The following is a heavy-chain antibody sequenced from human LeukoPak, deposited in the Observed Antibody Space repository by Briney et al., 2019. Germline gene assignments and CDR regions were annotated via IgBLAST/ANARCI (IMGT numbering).Heavy chain of an antibody. J-gene: IGHJ4*02. CDR1: GGSISSSSYQ. V-gene: IGHV4-39*07. CDR3: ARRNYFDY. CDR2: IYYSGSA. Sequence: SETLSLTCTVSGGSISSSSYQWGWIRQPPGKGLEWIGTIYYSGSAYYNPSLKSRVTISVDTSKNQFSLKLSSVTAADTAVYYCARRNYFDYWGQGTLVTVSS.